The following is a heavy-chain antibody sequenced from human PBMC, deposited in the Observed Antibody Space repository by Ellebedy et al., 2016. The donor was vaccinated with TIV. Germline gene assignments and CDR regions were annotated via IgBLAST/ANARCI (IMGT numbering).Heavy chain of an antibody. Sequence: SETLSLTXSFSGNSVSSRRYFWGWIRQPPGKGLEWIANVYYTGNTHYNPSLKSRVTISLDTSKNQFSLNLTSVTAADTAMYYCAREGGDDGGTRSDYWGQGTLVAVSS. D-gene: IGHD1-1*01. CDR3: AREGGDDGGTRSDY. V-gene: IGHV4-39*07. CDR2: VYYTGNT. CDR1: GNSVSSRRYF. J-gene: IGHJ4*02.